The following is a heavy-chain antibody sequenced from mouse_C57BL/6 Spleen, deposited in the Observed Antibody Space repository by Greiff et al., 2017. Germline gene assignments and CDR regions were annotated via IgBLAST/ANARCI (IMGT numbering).Heavy chain of an antibody. D-gene: IGHD1-1*01. J-gene: IGHJ4*01. CDR2: INPNNGGT. Sequence: EVQLQQSGPELVKPGASVKISCTASGYTFTDYYMNWVKQSHGKSLEWIGDINPNNGGTSYNQKFKGKATLTVAKSSRTSYMELRSLTSEDSAVYYCARWVLRSSMDYWGQGTSVTVSS. V-gene: IGHV1-26*01. CDR1: GYTFTDYY. CDR3: ARWVLRSSMDY.